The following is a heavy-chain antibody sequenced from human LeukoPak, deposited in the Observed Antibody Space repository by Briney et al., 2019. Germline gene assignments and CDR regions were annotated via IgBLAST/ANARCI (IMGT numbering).Heavy chain of an antibody. V-gene: IGHV3-23*01. J-gene: IGHJ5*02. CDR3: ARDSRSGWFDP. CDR2: LSGSGGNT. Sequence: PGGSLRLSCAASGFTFSSYAMNWVRQVPGKGLEWVSVLSGSGGNTFYVDSVKGRFTISRDNSKNTLYLQMNSLRAEDTAVYYCARDSRSGWFDPWGQGTLVTVSS. CDR1: GFTFSSYA.